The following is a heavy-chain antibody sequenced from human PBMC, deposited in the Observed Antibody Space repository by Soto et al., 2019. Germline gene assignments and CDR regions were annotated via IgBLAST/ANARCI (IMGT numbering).Heavy chain of an antibody. J-gene: IGHJ4*02. D-gene: IGHD3-22*01. CDR2: IYYSGST. Sequence: SETLSLTCTVSGGSISSGGYYWSWIRQHPGKGLEWIGYIYYSGSTYYNPSLKSRVTISVDTSKNQFSLKLSSVTAADTAVYYCARGGNYDSSGYLPDFDYWGQGTLVTVSS. CDR1: GGSISSGGYY. V-gene: IGHV4-31*03. CDR3: ARGGNYDSSGYLPDFDY.